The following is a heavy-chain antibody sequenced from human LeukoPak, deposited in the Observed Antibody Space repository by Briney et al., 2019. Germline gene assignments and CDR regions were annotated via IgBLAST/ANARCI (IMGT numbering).Heavy chain of an antibody. V-gene: IGHV3-23*01. D-gene: IGHD6-13*01. CDR2: ISSSGGST. CDR3: AKARVGEAGASDY. CDR1: GFTFSSYA. Sequence: GGSLRLSCAASGFTFSSYAMSWVRQSPGKGLEWVSTISSSGGSTYYADSVKGRFTISRDNSKNTLYLQMNSLRAEDTAVYYCAKARVGEAGASDYWGQGTLVSVSS. J-gene: IGHJ4*02.